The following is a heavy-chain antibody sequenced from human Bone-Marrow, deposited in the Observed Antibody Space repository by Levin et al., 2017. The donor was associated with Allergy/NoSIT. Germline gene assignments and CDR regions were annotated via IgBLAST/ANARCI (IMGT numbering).Heavy chain of an antibody. CDR1: GFTFTSYG. Sequence: GGSLRLSCAASGFTFTSYGMHWVRQAPGQGLEWVAAISNDGNLQAYADSVKGRFTIFRDNFKNTLYVQMNSLGLEDTAVYYCARSLWASRYPDYWGQGTLVTVSS. CDR2: ISNDGNLQ. V-gene: IGHV3-30*03. D-gene: IGHD1-26*01. J-gene: IGHJ4*02. CDR3: ARSLWASRYPDY.